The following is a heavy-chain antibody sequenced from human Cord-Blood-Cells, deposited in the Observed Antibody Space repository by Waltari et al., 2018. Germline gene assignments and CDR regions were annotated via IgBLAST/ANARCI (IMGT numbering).Heavy chain of an antibody. CDR3: ARADVDTAIDY. D-gene: IGHD5-18*01. CDR2: MNPNSGNT. V-gene: IGHV1-8*01. J-gene: IGHJ4*02. CDR1: GYTFTSYD. Sequence: QVQLVQSGAEVKKHGASVEVSCKASGYTFTSYDMNRVRQATGQGLEWMGWMNPNSGNTGYAQKFQGRVTMTRNTSISTAYMELSSLRPEDTAVYYCARADVDTAIDYWGQGTLVTVSS.